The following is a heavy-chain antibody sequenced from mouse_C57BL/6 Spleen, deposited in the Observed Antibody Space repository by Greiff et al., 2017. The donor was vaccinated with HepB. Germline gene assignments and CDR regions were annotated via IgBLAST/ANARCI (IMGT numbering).Heavy chain of an antibody. D-gene: IGHD2-1*01. CDR3: ARGGKPFDY. V-gene: IGHV5-4*01. CDR2: ISDGGSYT. CDR1: GFTFSSYA. Sequence: DVHLVESGGGLVKPGGSLKLSCAASGFTFSSYAMSWVRQTPEKRLEWVATISDGGSYTYYPDNVKGRFTISRDNAKNNLYLQMSHLKSEDTAMYYCARGGKPFDYWGQGTTLTVSS. J-gene: IGHJ2*01.